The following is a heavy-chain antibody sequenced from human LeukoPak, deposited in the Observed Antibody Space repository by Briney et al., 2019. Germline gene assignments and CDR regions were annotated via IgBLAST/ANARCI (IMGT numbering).Heavy chain of an antibody. CDR2: ISGSGATT. V-gene: IGHV3-23*01. J-gene: IGHJ4*02. CDR3: ARESTSSGYYYAPDY. D-gene: IGHD3-22*01. Sequence: GGSLRLSCAASGFTFRTYAMTWGRQAPGKGLEWVSSISGSGATTYNADPLKGRFTISRDNSKHPLYLQMNSLRAEDTAVYYCARESTSSGYYYAPDYWGQGTLVTVS. CDR1: GFTFRTYA.